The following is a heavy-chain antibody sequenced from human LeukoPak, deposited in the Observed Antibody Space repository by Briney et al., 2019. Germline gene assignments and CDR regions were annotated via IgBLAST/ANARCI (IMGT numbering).Heavy chain of an antibody. CDR1: GGSISSYY. CDR3: VRAEMATPGVYYFDY. J-gene: IGHJ4*02. D-gene: IGHD5-24*01. V-gene: IGHV4-59*01. CDR2: IYYSGST. Sequence: SETLSLTCTVSGGSISSYYWSWIRQPPGKGLEWIGYIYYSGSTNYNPSLKSRVTISVDTSKNQFSLKLSSVTAADTAVYYCVRAEMATPGVYYFDYWGQGTLVTVSS.